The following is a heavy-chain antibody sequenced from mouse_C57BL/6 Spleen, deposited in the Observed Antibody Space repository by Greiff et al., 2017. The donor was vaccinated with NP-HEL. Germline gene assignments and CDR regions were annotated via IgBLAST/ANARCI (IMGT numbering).Heavy chain of an antibody. CDR3: AREGSSPDGFAY. CDR2: INPSTGGT. CDR1: GYSFTGYY. V-gene: IGHV1-42*01. Sequence: DVKLQESGPELVKPGASVKISCKASGYSFTGYYMNWVKQSPEKSLEWIGEINPSTGGTTYNQKFKAKATLTVDKSSSTAYMQLKSLTSEDSAVYYCAREGSSPDGFAYWGQGTLVTVSA. J-gene: IGHJ3*01. D-gene: IGHD1-1*01.